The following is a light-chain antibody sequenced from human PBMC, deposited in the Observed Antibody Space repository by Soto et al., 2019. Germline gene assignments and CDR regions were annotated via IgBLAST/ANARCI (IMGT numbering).Light chain of an antibody. J-gene: IGLJ1*01. CDR3: SSYTRSSFYV. CDR1: SSDVGGYNY. CDR2: DVS. Sequence: QSALTQPASVSGSPGQSITISCTGTSSDVGGYNYVSWYQQHPGKAPKLMIYDVSNRPSGGSNRFSGSKSGNTASLTISGLQAEDEADYYCSSYTRSSFYVFGTGTKLTVL. V-gene: IGLV2-14*01.